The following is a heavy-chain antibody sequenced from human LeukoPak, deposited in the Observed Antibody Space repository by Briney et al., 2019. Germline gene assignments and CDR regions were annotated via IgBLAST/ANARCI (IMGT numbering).Heavy chain of an antibody. D-gene: IGHD3-3*01. Sequence: PGGSLRLSCAASGFTFSSYAMSWVRQAPGKGLEWVSAISGSGGSTYYADSVKGRFTISSDNSKNTLYLQMNSLRAEDTAVYYCAKVDAIFGVVGLVYWGQGTLVTVSS. J-gene: IGHJ4*02. CDR1: GFTFSSYA. CDR3: AKVDAIFGVVGLVY. CDR2: ISGSGGST. V-gene: IGHV3-23*01.